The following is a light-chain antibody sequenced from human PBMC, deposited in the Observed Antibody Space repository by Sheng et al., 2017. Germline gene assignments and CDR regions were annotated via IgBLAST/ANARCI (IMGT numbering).Light chain of an antibody. CDR3: QQYGSSPPSIT. CDR1: QSVSSN. Sequence: EIVMTQSPATLSVSPGERATLSCRASQSVSSNLAWYQQKLGQAPRLLIYGASTRATGIPARFSGSGSGTDFTLTISRLEPEDFAVYYCQQYGSSPPSITFGQGTRLEIK. V-gene: IGKV3-15*01. CDR2: GAS. J-gene: IGKJ5*01.